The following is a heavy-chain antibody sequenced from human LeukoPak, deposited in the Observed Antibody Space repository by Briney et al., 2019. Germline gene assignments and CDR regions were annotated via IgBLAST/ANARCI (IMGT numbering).Heavy chain of an antibody. D-gene: IGHD6-13*01. V-gene: IGHV3-7*01. CDR2: IKQDGSEK. CDR3: AKDLTSSSWYFGY. J-gene: IGHJ4*02. CDR1: GFSFSSNW. Sequence: GGSLRLSCAASGFSFSSNWMSWFRQAPGKGLEWVANIKQDGSEKYYGDSVQGRFTISRDNSKNTLYLQMNSLRAEDTAVYYCAKDLTSSSWYFGYWGQGTLVTVSS.